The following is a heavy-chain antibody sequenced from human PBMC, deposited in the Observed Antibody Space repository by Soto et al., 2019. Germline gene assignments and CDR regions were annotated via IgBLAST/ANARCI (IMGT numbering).Heavy chain of an antibody. Sequence: QVQLVESGGGLVKPGGSLRLSCAASGFTFSDYYMSWIRQAPGRGLEWVSYISSSDTIYYADSVKGRFTISRDNAKNSLYLQMNSLRAEHTARYYCPRDLGYYVSSGYFAYSGQGTLVTVSS. CDR1: GFTFSDYY. D-gene: IGHD3-22*01. J-gene: IGHJ4*02. CDR3: PRDLGYYVSSGYFAY. CDR2: ISSSDTI. V-gene: IGHV3-11*01.